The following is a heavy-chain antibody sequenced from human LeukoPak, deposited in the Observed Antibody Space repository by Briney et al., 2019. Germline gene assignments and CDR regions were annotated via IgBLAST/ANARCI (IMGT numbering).Heavy chain of an antibody. CDR2: ISDTGGST. CDR3: AKGSSGWDFDY. D-gene: IGHD6-19*01. CDR1: GFTFSSYV. Sequence: GGSLRLSCAASGFTFSSYVMNWVRQAPGKGLEWVSAISDTGGSTYYADSVRGRFTISRDNSKNTLYLQMNSPRAEDTAVYYCAKGSSGWDFDYWGQGTLVTVSS. V-gene: IGHV3-23*01. J-gene: IGHJ4*02.